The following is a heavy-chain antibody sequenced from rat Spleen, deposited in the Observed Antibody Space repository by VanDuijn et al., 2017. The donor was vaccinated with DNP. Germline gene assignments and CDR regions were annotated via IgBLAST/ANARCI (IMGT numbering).Heavy chain of an antibody. Sequence: EVQLVESGGGLVQPGGSLKLSCAASGFPFSDYDMAWVRQAPMQGLEWVAALSSTGVVTYYRNSVRGRFTVSRDNRKNILYLQMDSLRSEDTATYYCTTRGRTGTSDYWGQGVMVTVSS. J-gene: IGHJ2*01. CDR2: LSSTGVVT. CDR1: GFPFSDYD. D-gene: IGHD5-1*01. CDR3: TTRGRTGTSDY. V-gene: IGHV5-20*01.